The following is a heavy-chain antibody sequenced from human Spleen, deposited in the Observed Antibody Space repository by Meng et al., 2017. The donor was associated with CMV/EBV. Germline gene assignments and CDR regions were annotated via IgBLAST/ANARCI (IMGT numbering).Heavy chain of an antibody. D-gene: IGHD4-17*01. J-gene: IGHJ6*02. V-gene: IGHV3-7*01. Sequence: GESLKISCAASGFSFNSYAVTWVRQAPGKGLEWVANIKQDGSEKYYGDPVKGRFTISRDNAKNSLYLQMNSLRVEDTAVYYCARSPRLIGLTTTYYHGMDVWGQGTMVTVSS. CDR3: ARSPRLIGLTTTYYHGMDV. CDR1: GFSFNSYA. CDR2: IKQDGSEK.